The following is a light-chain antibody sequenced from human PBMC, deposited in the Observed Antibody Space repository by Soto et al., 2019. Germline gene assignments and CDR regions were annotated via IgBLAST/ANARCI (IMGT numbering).Light chain of an antibody. Sequence: DIQMTQSPSSLSASVGDRVTLTCRTSQSINKDLNWYQQKPGKGPKLLIYSASSLHIGVPSRFSDSGSGTNFTLTISSLQPEDFATYYCQQTYSTPGLTFGGGTKVEIK. CDR3: QQTYSTPGLT. V-gene: IGKV1-39*01. CDR1: QSINKD. J-gene: IGKJ4*01. CDR2: SAS.